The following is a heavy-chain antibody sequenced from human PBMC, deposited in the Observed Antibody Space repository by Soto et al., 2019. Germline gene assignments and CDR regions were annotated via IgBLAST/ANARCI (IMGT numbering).Heavy chain of an antibody. D-gene: IGHD6-13*01. Sequence: QVQLVESGGGVVQPGRSLRLSCAASGFTFSSYGMHWVRQAPGKGLEWVAVIWYAGSNKYYADSVKGRFTISRDNSKNTQDLQMNSLRAEDTAVYYCAREGAAAGDYWGQGTLVTVSS. CDR1: GFTFSSYG. CDR3: AREGAAAGDY. V-gene: IGHV3-33*01. J-gene: IGHJ4*02. CDR2: IWYAGSNK.